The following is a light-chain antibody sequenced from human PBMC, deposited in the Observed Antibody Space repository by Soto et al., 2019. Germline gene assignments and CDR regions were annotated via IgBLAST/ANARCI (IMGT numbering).Light chain of an antibody. J-gene: IGKJ1*01. Sequence: ELVLTQFPGTVSLSPGERATLSCRASQSVTSSYLAWYQQKPGQAPRLLIYAAYSRDTGIPARFSGSGSGTDFTLTISRLEPEDFAMYYCQHHCISRVRTFGQGTKVDVK. CDR2: AAY. CDR3: QHHCISRVRT. V-gene: IGKV3-20*01. CDR1: QSVTSSY.